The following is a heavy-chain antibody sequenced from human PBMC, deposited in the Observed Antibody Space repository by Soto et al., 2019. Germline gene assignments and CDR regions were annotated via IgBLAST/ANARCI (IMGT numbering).Heavy chain of an antibody. D-gene: IGHD4-17*01. CDR1: GFTFSSYG. CDR2: ISYDGSDE. V-gene: IGHV3-30*18. CDR3: AKDLRPMATVVPWFDP. Sequence: QVQLVESGGGVVQPGRSLRLSCAASGFTFSSYGIHWVRQAPGKGLEWVTVISYDGSDESYADSVKGRFTISRDNAKNTLYLQMNSLRADDTAVYYCAKDLRPMATVVPWFDPWGQGTLVTVSS. J-gene: IGHJ5*02.